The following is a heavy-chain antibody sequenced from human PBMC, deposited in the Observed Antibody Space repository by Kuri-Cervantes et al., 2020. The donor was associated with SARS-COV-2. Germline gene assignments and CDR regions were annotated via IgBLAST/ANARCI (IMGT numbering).Heavy chain of an antibody. CDR2: ISYDGSNK. Sequence: GGSLRLSCAASGFTFSDYYMSWIRQAPGKGLEWVAVISYDGSNKYYADSVKGRFTISRDNSKNTLYLQMNSLRAEDTAVYYCAREVVEVRGVIIFRYYYMDVWGKGTTVTVSS. D-gene: IGHD3-10*01. J-gene: IGHJ6*03. CDR3: AREVVEVRGVIIFRYYYMDV. V-gene: IGHV3-30*03. CDR1: GFTFSDYY.